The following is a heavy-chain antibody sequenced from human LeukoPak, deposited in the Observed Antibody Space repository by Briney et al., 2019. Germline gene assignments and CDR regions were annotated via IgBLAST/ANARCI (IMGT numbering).Heavy chain of an antibody. CDR2: VYYSGST. V-gene: IGHV4-59*01. CDR1: SPSISRYY. D-gene: IGHD6-13*01. Sequence: SETLSLTCTVSSPSISRYYWSWIRQPPRKGREWIGCVYYSGSTNYNPSLKSGFTISVDTSKNQFSLKLSSVTAADTAVYYCARGVIGGSSWYWDYWGQGTLVTVSS. J-gene: IGHJ4*02. CDR3: ARGVIGGSSWYWDY.